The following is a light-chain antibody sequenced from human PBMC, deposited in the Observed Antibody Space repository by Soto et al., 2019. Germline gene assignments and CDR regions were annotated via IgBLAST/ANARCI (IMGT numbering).Light chain of an antibody. CDR1: QSIGTY. J-gene: IGKJ1*01. CDR3: QQRSDWTRT. CDR2: HTS. V-gene: IGKV3-11*01. Sequence: EIVLTQSPVTLSLYPGERATLSCRASQSIGTYLAWYQQKPDQAPRLLIYHTSNRATGIPARFSGSGSGTYFTRTVSGLEPEDFAVYYCQQRSDWTRTFGQGTKVEVK.